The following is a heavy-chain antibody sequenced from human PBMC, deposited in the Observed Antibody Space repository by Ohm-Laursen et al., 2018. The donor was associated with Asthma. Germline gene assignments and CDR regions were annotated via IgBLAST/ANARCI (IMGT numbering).Heavy chain of an antibody. CDR2: IIPIFGTA. V-gene: IGHV1-69*13. CDR1: GGTFSSYA. J-gene: IGHJ1*01. Sequence: SVKVSCKASGGTFSSYAISWVRQAPGQGLEWMGGIIPIFGTANYAQKFQGRVTITADESTSTAYMELSSLRSEDTAVYYCARNGMGSTVTSEYFQHWGQGTLVTVSS. CDR3: ARNGMGSTVTSEYFQH. D-gene: IGHD4-17*01.